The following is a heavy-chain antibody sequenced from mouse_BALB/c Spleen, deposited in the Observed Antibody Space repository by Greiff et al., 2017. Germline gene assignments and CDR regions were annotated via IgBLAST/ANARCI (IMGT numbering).Heavy chain of an antibody. D-gene: IGHD2-4*01. CDR1: GFNIKDYY. J-gene: IGHJ3*01. CDR3: APYYDYDGGFAY. V-gene: IGHV14-1*02. CDR2: IDPENGNT. Sequence: VQLQQSGAELVRPGASVKLSCKASGFNIKDYYMHWVKQRPEQGLEWIGWIDPENGNTIYDPKFQGKASITADTSSNTAYLQLSSLTSEDTAVDYCAPYYDYDGGFAYWGQGTLVAVAA.